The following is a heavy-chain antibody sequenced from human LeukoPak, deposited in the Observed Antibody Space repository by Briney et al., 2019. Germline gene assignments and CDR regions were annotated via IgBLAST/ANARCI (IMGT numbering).Heavy chain of an antibody. J-gene: IGHJ1*01. CDR1: GFTFSSYA. CDR2: IIGSGGST. CDR3: AKDWSSIYCSGGYCAYFQH. V-gene: IGHV3-23*01. Sequence: GGSLRLSCAAPGFTFSSYAMSWVRQAPGKGLEWVSGIIGSGGSTNYADSVKGRFTISRDNSKNTLYLQMNSLRAEDTAVYYCAKDWSSIYCSGGYCAYFQHWGQGTLVTVSS. D-gene: IGHD2-15*01.